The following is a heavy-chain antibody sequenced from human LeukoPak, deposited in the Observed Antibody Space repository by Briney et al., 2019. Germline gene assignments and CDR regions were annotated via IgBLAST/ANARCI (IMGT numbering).Heavy chain of an antibody. CDR3: AKREYGIAAAGHFDY. D-gene: IGHD6-13*01. Sequence: GGSLRLSCAASGFTFSSYAMSWVRQAPGKGLEWVSAISGSGGSTYYADSVKGRFTISRDNSKNTLYLQMNSLRAGDTAVYYCAKREYGIAAAGHFDYWGQGTLVTVSS. CDR2: ISGSGGST. CDR1: GFTFSSYA. V-gene: IGHV3-23*01. J-gene: IGHJ4*02.